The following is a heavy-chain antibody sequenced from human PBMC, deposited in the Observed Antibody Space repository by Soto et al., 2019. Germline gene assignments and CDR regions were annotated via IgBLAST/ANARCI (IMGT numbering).Heavy chain of an antibody. CDR1: GFTFSSYA. CDR2: ISSNGGST. D-gene: IGHD6-13*01. Sequence: EVQLVESGGGLVQPGGSLRLSCSASGFTFSSYAMHWVRQAPGKGLEYVSAISSNGGSTYYADSVKGRFTISRDNSNNTMSLKMNSQRAEDTAAALCVKDLSLGSWDRKKGGGMDVWGQGTTVTVSS. J-gene: IGHJ6*02. CDR3: VKDLSLGSWDRKKGGGMDV. V-gene: IGHV3-64D*08.